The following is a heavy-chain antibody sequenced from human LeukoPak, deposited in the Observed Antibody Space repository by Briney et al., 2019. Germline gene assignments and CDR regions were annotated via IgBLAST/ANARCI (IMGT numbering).Heavy chain of an antibody. D-gene: IGHD1-1*01. V-gene: IGHV4-59*01. CDR2: IYYSGSA. J-gene: IGHJ3*02. Sequence: SETLSLTCTVSGGSITSYYWSWIRQPPGKGLEWIGYIYYSGSANYNPSLKSRVTISVDTSKNQFSLKLSSVTAADTAVYYCARATKRQLLGAFDIWGQGAMVTVSS. CDR1: GGSITSYY. CDR3: ARATKRQLLGAFDI.